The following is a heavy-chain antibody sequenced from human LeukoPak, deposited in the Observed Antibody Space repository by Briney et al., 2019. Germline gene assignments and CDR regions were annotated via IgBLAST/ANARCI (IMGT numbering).Heavy chain of an antibody. CDR2: ISYDGSSK. Sequence: GRSLRLSCAASGFTFSSFGMHWVRQAPGKGLEWVAGISYDGSSKYYADSVKGRFTISRDNSRNTLYLQMNSLRAEDTAIYYCVRDRGTYRPIDYWGQGTLVTVSS. D-gene: IGHD1-26*01. J-gene: IGHJ4*02. CDR3: VRDRGTYRPIDY. CDR1: GFTFSSFG. V-gene: IGHV3-30*03.